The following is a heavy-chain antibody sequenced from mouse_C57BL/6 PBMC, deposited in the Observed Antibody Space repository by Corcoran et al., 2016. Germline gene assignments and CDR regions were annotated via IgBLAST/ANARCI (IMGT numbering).Heavy chain of an antibody. CDR2: INPNNGGT. V-gene: IGHV1-22*01. D-gene: IGHD1-1*01. J-gene: IGHJ4*01. Sequence: EVQLQQSGPELVKPGASVKMSCKASGYTFTDYNMHWVKQSHGKSLEWIGYINPNNGGTSYNQKFKGKATLTVNKSSSTAYMELRSLTSEDSAVYYCASTYGSSYDYAMDYWGQGISVTVSS. CDR1: GYTFTDYN. CDR3: ASTYGSSYDYAMDY.